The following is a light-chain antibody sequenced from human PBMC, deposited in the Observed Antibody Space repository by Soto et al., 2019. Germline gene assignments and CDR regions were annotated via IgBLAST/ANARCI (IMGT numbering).Light chain of an antibody. V-gene: IGKV3-20*01. CDR1: HSVSSSY. J-gene: IGKJ2*01. CDR2: GAS. CDR3: QQYGSSPPYT. Sequence: EIVLTQSPGTLSLSPGERATLSCRASHSVSSSYLAWYQQKPGQAPRLLIYGASSRATGIPDKFSGSGSGKDFTLTISRLEPEDCAVYYCQQYGSSPPYTFGQGTKLEIK.